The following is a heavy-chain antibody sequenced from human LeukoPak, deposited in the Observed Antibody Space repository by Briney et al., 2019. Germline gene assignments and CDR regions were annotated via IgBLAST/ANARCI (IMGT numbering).Heavy chain of an antibody. CDR3: ARDGQWFSGSYYV. V-gene: IGHV3-53*01. CDR2: IYSGGST. D-gene: IGHD1-26*01. J-gene: IGHJ4*02. CDR1: GFTVSSNY. Sequence: GGSLRLSCAASGFTVSSNYMSWVRQAPGKGLEWGSVIYSGGSTYYAHSVKGRFTISRDSSKNTLYLQMNSLRAEDTAVYYCARDGQWFSGSYYVWGQGTLVTVSS.